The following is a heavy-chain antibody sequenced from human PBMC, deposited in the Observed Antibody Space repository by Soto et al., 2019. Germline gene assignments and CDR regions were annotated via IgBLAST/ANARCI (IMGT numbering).Heavy chain of an antibody. D-gene: IGHD2-8*01. J-gene: IGHJ5*02. CDR1: GYSFTSYW. V-gene: IGHV5-10-1*01. CDR2: IDPSDSYT. Sequence: GESLKISCKGSGYSFTSYWISWVSQMPGKGLEWMGRIDPSDSYTNYSPSFQGHVTISADKSISTAYLQWSSLKASDTAMYYCARTQYCTNGVCRGNWFDPWGQGTLVTVSS. CDR3: ARTQYCTNGVCRGNWFDP.